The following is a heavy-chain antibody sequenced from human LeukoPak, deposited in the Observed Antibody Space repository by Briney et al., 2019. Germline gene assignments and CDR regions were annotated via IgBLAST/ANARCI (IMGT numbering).Heavy chain of an antibody. D-gene: IGHD3-16*01. CDR2: ISPYNGNT. CDR1: GYTFTSYG. CDR3: ARQSYYDGRGDDAFDI. J-gene: IGHJ3*02. V-gene: IGHV1-18*01. Sequence: GASVKVSCKASGYTFTSYGISWVRQVPGQGLEWMGWISPYNGNTKFAQQFQGRVTVTTETSTSTAYMELRSLRSDDTAVYYCARQSYYDGRGDDAFDIWGQGTMVTVSS.